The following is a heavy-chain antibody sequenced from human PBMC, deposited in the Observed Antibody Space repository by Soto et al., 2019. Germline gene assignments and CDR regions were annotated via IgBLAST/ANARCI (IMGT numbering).Heavy chain of an antibody. CDR3: ARNMVVTATDWYFDL. Sequence: KTSETLSLTCTVSGGSISSGTYYWGWIRQPPGKGLEWIGSIFYSGTTYYNPSLKSRVTISVDTSKNQFSLKLSSVTAADTAVYYCARNMVVTATDWYFDLWGRGTLVTVSS. V-gene: IGHV4-39*01. CDR1: GGSISSGTYY. D-gene: IGHD2-21*02. J-gene: IGHJ2*01. CDR2: IFYSGTT.